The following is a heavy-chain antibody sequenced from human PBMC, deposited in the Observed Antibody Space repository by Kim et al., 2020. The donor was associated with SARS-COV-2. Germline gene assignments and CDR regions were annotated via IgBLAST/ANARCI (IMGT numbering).Heavy chain of an antibody. Sequence: ASVKVSCKASGYTFTSYYMHWVRQAPGQGLEWMGIINPSGGSTSYAQKFQGRVTMTRDTSTSTVYMELSSLRSEDTAVYYCARAGYYGSWSYHNYYYGMDVWGQGTTVTVSS. CDR2: INPSGGST. CDR1: GYTFTSYY. D-gene: IGHD3-10*01. V-gene: IGHV1-46*01. J-gene: IGHJ6*02. CDR3: ARAGYYGSWSYHNYYYGMDV.